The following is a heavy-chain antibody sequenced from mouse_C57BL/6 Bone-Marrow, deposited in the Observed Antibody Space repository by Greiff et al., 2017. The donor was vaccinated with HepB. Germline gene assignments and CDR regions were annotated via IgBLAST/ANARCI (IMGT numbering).Heavy chain of an antibody. J-gene: IGHJ4*01. V-gene: IGHV3-6*01. CDR1: GYSITSGYY. CDR2: ISYDGSN. CDR3: ARDRTPHYYYAMDY. Sequence: DVQLQESGPGLVKPSQSLSLTCSVTGYSITSGYYWNWIRQFPGNKLVWMGYISYDGSNNYNPSLKNRISITRDTSKNQFFLKLNSVTTEDTATYYCARDRTPHYYYAMDYWGQGTSVTVSS.